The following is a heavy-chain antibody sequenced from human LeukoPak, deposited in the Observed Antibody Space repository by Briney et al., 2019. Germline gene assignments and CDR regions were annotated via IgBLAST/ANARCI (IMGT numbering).Heavy chain of an antibody. CDR1: GGTFATFP. Sequence: SVKISCKASGGTFATFPISWVRQAPGQGLDWMGGIIPILGTTNYAQKFQGRVTMTTDEPPTTVYMELSSLRSEDTAVYYCARDGYSSLSITPFDYWGQGTLVTVSS. J-gene: IGHJ4*02. CDR2: IIPILGTT. CDR3: ARDGYSSLSITPFDY. D-gene: IGHD6-6*01. V-gene: IGHV1-69*16.